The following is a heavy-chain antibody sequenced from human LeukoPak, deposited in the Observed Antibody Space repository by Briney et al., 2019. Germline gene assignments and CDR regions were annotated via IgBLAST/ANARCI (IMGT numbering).Heavy chain of an antibody. J-gene: IGHJ4*02. CDR1: GFTVSSNY. Sequence: GGSLRLSCAASGFTVSSNYMSWVRQAPGKGLEWVSAISGSGGSTYYADSVKGRFTISRDNSKNTLYLQMNSLRAEDTAVYYCAKTKEDCSSTSCPQGYWGQGTLVTVSS. V-gene: IGHV3-23*01. CDR2: ISGSGGST. CDR3: AKTKEDCSSTSCPQGY. D-gene: IGHD2-2*01.